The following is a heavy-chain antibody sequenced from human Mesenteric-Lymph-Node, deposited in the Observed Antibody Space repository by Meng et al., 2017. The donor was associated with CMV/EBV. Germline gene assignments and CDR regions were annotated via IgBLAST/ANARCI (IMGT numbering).Heavy chain of an antibody. Sequence: KAYGYTFTSYYMHWVRQAPGQGLEWMGIINPSGGSTSYAQKFQGRVTMTRDTSTSTVYMELSSLRSEDTAVYYCASSPFGAVTSYLDYWGQGTLVTVSS. D-gene: IGHD3-3*01. V-gene: IGHV1-46*01. CDR1: GYTFTSYY. CDR3: ASSPFGAVTSYLDY. J-gene: IGHJ4*02. CDR2: INPSGGST.